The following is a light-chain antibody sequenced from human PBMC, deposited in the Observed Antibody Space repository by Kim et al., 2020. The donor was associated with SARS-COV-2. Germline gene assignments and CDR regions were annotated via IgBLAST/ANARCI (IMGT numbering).Light chain of an antibody. Sequence: VLTQPSSLSASPGASASLTCTLRSGINVGTYRIYWYQQKPGSPPQFLLRYKSDSDKEQGSGVPSRFSGSKDASANAGILLISGLQSEDEADYYCMIWHSSAYVFGTGTKVTVL. CDR1: SGINVGTYR. CDR3: MIWHSSAYV. J-gene: IGLJ1*01. V-gene: IGLV5-45*03. CDR2: YKSDSDK.